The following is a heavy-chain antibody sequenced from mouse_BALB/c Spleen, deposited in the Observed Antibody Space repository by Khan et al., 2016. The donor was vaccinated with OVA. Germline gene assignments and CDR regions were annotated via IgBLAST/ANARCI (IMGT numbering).Heavy chain of an antibody. V-gene: IGHV3-5*02. Sequence: EVKLLESGPGLVKPSQTVSLTCTVTGISITSGNYRWIWIRQFPGNKLEWIGNIYYSGTVTSNPSLTSRTTITRATSKTQFFLVMNSVTAEDTATYYCARDYGSLYGFFDVWGAGTTVTVSS. D-gene: IGHD1-1*01. CDR2: IYYSGTV. CDR1: GISITSGNYR. J-gene: IGHJ1*01. CDR3: ARDYGSLYGFFDV.